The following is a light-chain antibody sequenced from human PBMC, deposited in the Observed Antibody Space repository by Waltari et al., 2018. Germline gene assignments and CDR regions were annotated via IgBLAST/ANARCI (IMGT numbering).Light chain of an antibody. J-gene: IGKJ1*01. CDR3: MQGLRLPRT. CDR1: ESLVHRDGATY. Sequence: IEVTQTPLSLSVTPGQSASISCKSSESLVHRDGATYLYWYVQKPGQSPQLLMYEISRRFSGVPDRFSGSGSGTDFTLRISRVQAEDVGVYYCMQGLRLPRTFGQGTKVEIK. V-gene: IGKV2-29*03. CDR2: EIS.